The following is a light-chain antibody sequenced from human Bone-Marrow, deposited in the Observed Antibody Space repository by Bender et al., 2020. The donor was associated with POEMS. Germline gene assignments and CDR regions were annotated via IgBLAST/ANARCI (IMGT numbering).Light chain of an antibody. Sequence: QSALTQPASVSGSPGQSITISCTGTSSDVGGYNYVSWYQQHPGKSPKLILFDVSRRPSGVSDRFSGSKSGNTASLTISGLQADDEAVYYCCSYADGSNLVFGGGTKVTVL. J-gene: IGLJ2*01. CDR2: DVS. CDR1: SSDVGGYNY. CDR3: CSYADGSNLV. V-gene: IGLV2-23*02.